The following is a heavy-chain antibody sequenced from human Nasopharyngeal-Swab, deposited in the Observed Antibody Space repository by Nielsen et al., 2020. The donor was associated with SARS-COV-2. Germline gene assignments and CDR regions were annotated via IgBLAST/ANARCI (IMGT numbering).Heavy chain of an antibody. Sequence: SETLSLTCTVSGGSISGYYWSWIRQPPGKGLEWIGEINHSGSTNYNPSLKSRVTISVDTSKNQFSLKLSSVTAADTAVYYCARVENSSGWYGYYDYWGQGTLVTVSS. V-gene: IGHV4-34*01. CDR3: ARVENSSGWYGYYDY. J-gene: IGHJ4*02. CDR1: GGSISGYY. D-gene: IGHD6-19*01. CDR2: INHSGST.